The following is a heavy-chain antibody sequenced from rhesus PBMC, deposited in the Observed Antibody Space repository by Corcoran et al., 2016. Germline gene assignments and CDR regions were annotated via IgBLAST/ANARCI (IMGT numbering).Heavy chain of an antibody. CDR3: ARDHCTSTTCYAFYFDY. CDR2: IYGSGGST. Sequence: QVQLQESGPAVVKPSETLSLTCAVSGGSISSSNWWSWIRQSPGKGLEWIGGIYGSGGSTEYHPSLQSQVTISIDTYKNQFSLKLSSVTAADTAVYYCARDHCTSTTCYAFYFDYWGQGVLVTVSS. D-gene: IGHD2-2*01. CDR1: GGSISSSNW. V-gene: IGHV4-93*01. J-gene: IGHJ4*01.